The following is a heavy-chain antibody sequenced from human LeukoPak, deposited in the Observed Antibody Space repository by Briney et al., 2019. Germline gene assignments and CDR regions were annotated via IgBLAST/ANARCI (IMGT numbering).Heavy chain of an antibody. J-gene: IGHJ4*02. Sequence: PGGSLRLSCAASGFTFSSNGMHWVRQAPGKGLEWVAFIQNDGNNKKYADSVKGRFTISRDNSKNTLYLQMNSLRVEDTAVYYCARDGGTSSLYLVNWGQGTLVTVSS. CDR1: GFTFSSNG. CDR3: ARDGGTSSLYLVN. CDR2: IQNDGNNK. V-gene: IGHV3-30*02. D-gene: IGHD6-6*01.